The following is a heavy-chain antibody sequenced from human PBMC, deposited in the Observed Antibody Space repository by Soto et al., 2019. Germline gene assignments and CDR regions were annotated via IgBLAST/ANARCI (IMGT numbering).Heavy chain of an antibody. D-gene: IGHD6-19*01. Sequence: GGSLRLSCAASGFTVSSNYMSWVRQAPGKGLEWVSVIYSGGSTYYADSVKGRFTISRDNSKNTLYLQMNSLRAEDTAVYYCASRPIAVAGTSVYWRAVDYWGQGTLVTVSS. CDR3: ASRPIAVAGTSVYWRAVDY. J-gene: IGHJ4*02. CDR1: GFTVSSNY. V-gene: IGHV3-66*01. CDR2: IYSGGST.